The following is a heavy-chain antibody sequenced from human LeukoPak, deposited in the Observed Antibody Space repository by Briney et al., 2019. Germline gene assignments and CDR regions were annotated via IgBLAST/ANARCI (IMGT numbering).Heavy chain of an antibody. CDR3: ARQARYDYVWGSYRQNFDY. J-gene: IGHJ4*02. V-gene: IGHV4-39*01. CDR2: IYYSGSS. CDR1: GGSISSSSSY. D-gene: IGHD3-16*02. Sequence: SETLSLTCSVSGGSISSSSSYWGWIRQPPGKGLEWIGSIYYSGSSFDNPALKSRVTISVDTSKNQFSLKLSSVTAADTAVYYCARQARYDYVWGSYRQNFDYWGQGTLVTVSS.